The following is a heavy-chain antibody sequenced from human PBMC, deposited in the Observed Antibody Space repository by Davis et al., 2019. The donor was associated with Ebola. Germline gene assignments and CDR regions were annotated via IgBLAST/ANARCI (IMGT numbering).Heavy chain of an antibody. J-gene: IGHJ4*02. Sequence: PGGSLRLSCAASGFTFSSYWMHWVRQAPGKGLVWVSRINSDGSSTSYADSVKGRFTISRDNSKNTLYLQMNSLRAEDTAVYYCARDRGIVVALGEAFDYWGQGTLVTVSS. D-gene: IGHD3-22*01. CDR3: ARDRGIVVALGEAFDY. CDR2: INSDGSST. CDR1: GFTFSSYW. V-gene: IGHV3-74*01.